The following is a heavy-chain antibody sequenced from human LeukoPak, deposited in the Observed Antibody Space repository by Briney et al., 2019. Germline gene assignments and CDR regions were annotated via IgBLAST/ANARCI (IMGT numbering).Heavy chain of an antibody. Sequence: GGSLRLSCAASGFTFSSYGMHWVRQAPGKGLEWVAFIDKSGGTTYYADSVKGRFTISRDNAKSSLYLEMNSLRAEDTAVYYCGRGHWGLDYWGQGTLVTVSS. CDR2: IDKSGGTT. J-gene: IGHJ4*02. CDR3: GRGHWGLDY. V-gene: IGHV3-48*04. CDR1: GFTFSSYG. D-gene: IGHD7-27*01.